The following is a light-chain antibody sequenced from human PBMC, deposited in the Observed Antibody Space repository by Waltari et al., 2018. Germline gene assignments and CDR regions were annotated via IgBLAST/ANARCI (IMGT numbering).Light chain of an antibody. CDR3: QQYETSPWT. J-gene: IGKJ1*01. CDR1: QTVSRSY. V-gene: IGKV3-20*01. CDR2: GVS. Sequence: EIVLTQSPGTLSLSPGERATLSCRASQTVSRSYLTWYQQKPGQAPRLLMYGVSSRAAGIPDRFSGSGSGTDFTLTINRLQPEDFAVYYCQQYETSPWTFGQGTKVEIK.